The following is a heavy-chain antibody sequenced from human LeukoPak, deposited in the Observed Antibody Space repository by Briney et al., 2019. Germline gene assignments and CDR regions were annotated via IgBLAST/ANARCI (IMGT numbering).Heavy chain of an antibody. Sequence: GGSLRLSCAASGFSVSSNYMNWVRQAPGKGLGWVSRIKSDGSSTIYADSVKGRFTISRDNAKNTLYLQMNGLRAEDTAVYYCTRTYYYDSIDYFDFWGQGTLVTVSS. CDR1: GFSVSSNY. CDR3: TRTYYYDSIDYFDF. D-gene: IGHD3-22*01. CDR2: IKSDGSST. V-gene: IGHV3-74*01. J-gene: IGHJ4*02.